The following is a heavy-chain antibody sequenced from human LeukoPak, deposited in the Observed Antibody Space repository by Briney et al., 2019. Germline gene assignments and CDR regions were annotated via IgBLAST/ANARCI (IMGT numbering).Heavy chain of an antibody. D-gene: IGHD3-16*02. V-gene: IGHV3-48*03. CDR3: ARGFICDY. J-gene: IGHJ4*02. Sequence: SGGSLRLSCAASGFTFSNFEMNWVRQAPGKGLEWVSYISSSGGTIYYADSVKGRFTISRDNAKNSLYLQMNSLRVEDTAVYYCARGFICDYWGQGTLVSVSS. CDR2: ISSSGGTI. CDR1: GFTFSNFE.